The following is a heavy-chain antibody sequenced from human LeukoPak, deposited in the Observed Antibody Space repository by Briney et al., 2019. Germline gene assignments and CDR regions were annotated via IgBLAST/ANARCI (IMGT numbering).Heavy chain of an antibody. CDR3: ARVLGVRDYYYMDV. V-gene: IGHV4-39*07. J-gene: IGHJ6*03. CDR1: GGSISSSSYY. Sequence: SETLSLTCTVSGGSISSSSYYWGWIRQPPGKGLEWIGSIYYSGSTYYNPSLKSRVTISVDTSKNQFSLKLSSVTAADTAVYYCARVLGVRDYYYMDVWGKGTTVTISS. D-gene: IGHD1-26*01. CDR2: IYYSGST.